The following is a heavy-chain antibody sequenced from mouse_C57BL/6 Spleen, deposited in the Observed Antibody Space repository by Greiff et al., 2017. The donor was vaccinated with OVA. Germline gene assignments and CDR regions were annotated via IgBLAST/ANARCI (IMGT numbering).Heavy chain of an antibody. CDR2: INYDGSST. J-gene: IGHJ2*01. CDR1: GFTFSDYY. V-gene: IGHV5-16*01. CDR3: ARQLRPYYFDY. Sequence: EVQRVESEGGLVQPGSSMKLSCTASGFTFSDYYMAWVRQVPEKGLEWVANINYDGSSTYYLDSLKSRFIISRDNAKNILYLQMSSLKSEDTATYYCARQLRPYYFDYWGQGTTLTVSS. D-gene: IGHD3-2*02.